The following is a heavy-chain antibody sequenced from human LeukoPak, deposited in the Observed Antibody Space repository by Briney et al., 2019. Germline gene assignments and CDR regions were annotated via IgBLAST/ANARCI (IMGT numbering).Heavy chain of an antibody. CDR1: GFTFSSYW. V-gene: IGHV3-7*04. J-gene: IGHJ5*02. CDR3: ARGGSSWNGWFDP. CDR2: IKQDGSEK. D-gene: IGHD6-13*01. Sequence: GGSLRLSCAASGFTFSSYWMSWVRQAPGKGLEWVANIKQDGSEKYYVDSVKGRFTISRDNAKNSLYLQMNSPRAEDTAVYYCARGGSSWNGWFDPWGQGTLVTVSS.